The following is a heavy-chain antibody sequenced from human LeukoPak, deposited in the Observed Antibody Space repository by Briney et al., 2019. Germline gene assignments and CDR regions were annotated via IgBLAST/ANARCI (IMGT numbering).Heavy chain of an antibody. Sequence: SVKVSCKASGGTFSSYAISWVRQAPGQGLEWMGGIIPIFGTANYAQKFQGRATITADESTSTAYMELSSLRSEDTAVYYCARVGDIVATKHNYYFDYWGQGTLVTVSS. CDR3: ARVGDIVATKHNYYFDY. J-gene: IGHJ4*02. D-gene: IGHD5-12*01. V-gene: IGHV1-69*13. CDR1: GGTFSSYA. CDR2: IIPIFGTA.